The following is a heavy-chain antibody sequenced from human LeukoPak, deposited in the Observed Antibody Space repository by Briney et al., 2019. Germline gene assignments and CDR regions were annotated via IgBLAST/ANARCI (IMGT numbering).Heavy chain of an antibody. CDR2: IYSGGST. Sequence: GGSLRLSCAASGFTVSSNYMSWVRQAPGKGLEWVSVIYSGGSTYYADSVKGRFTISRDNSKNTLYLQMNSLRAEDTAVYYCARSPVGYCGGDCYAFFDYWGQGTLVTVS. J-gene: IGHJ4*02. CDR3: ARSPVGYCGGDCYAFFDY. D-gene: IGHD2-21*02. V-gene: IGHV3-53*01. CDR1: GFTVSSNY.